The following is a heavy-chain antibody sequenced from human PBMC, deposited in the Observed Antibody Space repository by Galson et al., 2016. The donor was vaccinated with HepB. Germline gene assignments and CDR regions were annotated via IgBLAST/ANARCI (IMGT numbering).Heavy chain of an antibody. Sequence: SLRLSCAASGFTVSSNYMSWVRQAPGKGLEWVSVIYSGGGTYYADSGKGRFTISRDNSKNTLYLQMNSLRAEDTAVYYCSRSITGTRHPPAKYYFDFWGQGTLVTVSS. V-gene: IGHV3-53*01. CDR1: GFTVSSNY. D-gene: IGHD1-7*01. CDR2: IYSGGGT. CDR3: SRSITGTRHPPAKYYFDF. J-gene: IGHJ4*02.